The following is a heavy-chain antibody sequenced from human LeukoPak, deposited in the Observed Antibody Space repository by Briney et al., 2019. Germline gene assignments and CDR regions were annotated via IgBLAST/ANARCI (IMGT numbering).Heavy chain of an antibody. CDR3: ARCAPAFGDYYDSALFDP. CDR2: IYHSGST. Sequence: SETLSHTCAVSGYSISSGYYWGWIRQPPGKGLEWIGSIYHSGSTYYNPSLKSRVTISVDTSKNQFSLKLSSVTAADTAVYYCARCAPAFGDYYDSALFDPWGQGTLVTVSS. V-gene: IGHV4-38-2*01. D-gene: IGHD3-22*01. CDR1: GYSISSGYY. J-gene: IGHJ5*02.